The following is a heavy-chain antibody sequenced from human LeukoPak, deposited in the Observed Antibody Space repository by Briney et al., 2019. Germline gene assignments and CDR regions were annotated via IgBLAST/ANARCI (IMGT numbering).Heavy chain of an antibody. V-gene: IGHV4-39*01. D-gene: IGHD6-13*01. Sequence: SETLSLTCTVSGGSISSSSYYWGWIRQPPGKGLEWIEDIYYSGSTSYNPSLKSRVTISVDTSKNQFSLKLSSVTAADTAVYYCARRYSSSWYSETDYWGQGTLVTVSS. CDR3: ARRYSSSWYSETDY. CDR1: GGSISSSSYY. CDR2: IYYSGST. J-gene: IGHJ4*02.